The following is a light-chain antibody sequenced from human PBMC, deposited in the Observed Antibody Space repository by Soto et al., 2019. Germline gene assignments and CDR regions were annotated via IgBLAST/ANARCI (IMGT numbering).Light chain of an antibody. CDR3: QQYESYPLT. J-gene: IGKJ4*01. Sequence: DIQMTQSPSTLSASIGDRVIITCRASQSISSWLAWYQQKPGKAPNLLIYKTSALESGVPSRFSGSGSGTEFTLTISSLQPDDFATYYCQQYESYPLTFGGGTKVEIK. CDR1: QSISSW. CDR2: KTS. V-gene: IGKV1-5*03.